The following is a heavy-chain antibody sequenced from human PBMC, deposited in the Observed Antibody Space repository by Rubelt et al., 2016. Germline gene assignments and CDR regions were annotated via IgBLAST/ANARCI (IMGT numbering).Heavy chain of an antibody. CDR3: ASKLYDYPYYFDC. CDR1: GASISSSSYC. V-gene: IGHV4-39*07. Sequence: QVQLQESGPGLVKPSETLSLTCTVSGASISSSSYCWGWIRQPPGKGLEWIGTIYYSGSTNYIPSLQSRVTISVDKSKNQFSRRLSAVTAADTAVYYCASKLYDYPYYFDCWGQGTLVTVSS. D-gene: IGHD5-12*01. CDR2: IYYSGST. J-gene: IGHJ4*02.